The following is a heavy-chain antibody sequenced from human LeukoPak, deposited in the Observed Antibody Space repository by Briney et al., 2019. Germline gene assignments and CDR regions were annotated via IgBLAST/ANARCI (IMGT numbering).Heavy chain of an antibody. J-gene: IGHJ5*02. CDR3: ARETAIDFWSGSYFLFDP. D-gene: IGHD3-3*01. CDR1: GYTFTGYY. CDR2: INPNSGGT. V-gene: IGHV1-2*02. Sequence: ASVKVSCKASGYTFTGYYMHWVRQAPGQGLEWMGWINPNSGGTNYAQKFQGRVTMTRDTSISTAYMELSRLRSDDTAVYYCARETAIDFWSGSYFLFDPWGQGTLVTVSS.